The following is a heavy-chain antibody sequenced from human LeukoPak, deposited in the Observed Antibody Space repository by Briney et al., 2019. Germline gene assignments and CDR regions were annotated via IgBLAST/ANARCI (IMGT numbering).Heavy chain of an antibody. CDR2: MNPNSGNT. J-gene: IGHJ5*02. D-gene: IGHD6-19*01. Sequence: ASVKVSCKASGYTFTGYYMHWVRQAPGQGLEWMGWMNPNSGNTGYAQKFQGRVTMTRNTSISTAYMELSSLRSEDPAVYYCARHRSGWGPNWFDPWGQGTLVTVSS. CDR1: GYTFTGYY. CDR3: ARHRSGWGPNWFDP. V-gene: IGHV1-8*02.